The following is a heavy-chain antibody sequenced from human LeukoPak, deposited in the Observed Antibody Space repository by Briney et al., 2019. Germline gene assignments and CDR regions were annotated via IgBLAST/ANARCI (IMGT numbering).Heavy chain of an antibody. D-gene: IGHD3-3*01. Sequence: GGSLRLSCEASGFAFSKYRMHWVRDAPGKGLVWVSFISKDGATRTYVDSVRDRFTISRDNSKNILFLQMNSLKSEDTAMYYCVRASGYLHDFDFWGQGTLVTVSS. V-gene: IGHV3-74*03. CDR1: GFAFSKYR. CDR3: VRASGYLHDFDF. J-gene: IGHJ4*02. CDR2: ISKDGATR.